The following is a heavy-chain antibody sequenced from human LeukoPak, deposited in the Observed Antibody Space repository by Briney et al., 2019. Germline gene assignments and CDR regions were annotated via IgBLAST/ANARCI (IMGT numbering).Heavy chain of an antibody. D-gene: IGHD3-10*01. Sequence: GGSLRLSCAASGFTFSRYWMHWVRQAPGKVLVWVSRINSDWSSTSYADSVKGRFTISRDNAKNTLYRQMNSLRAEDTGVYYCAREDYYGSGGLLSWGQGTLVTVSS. V-gene: IGHV3-74*01. CDR2: INSDWSST. CDR3: AREDYYGSGGLLS. CDR1: GFTFSRYW. J-gene: IGHJ5*02.